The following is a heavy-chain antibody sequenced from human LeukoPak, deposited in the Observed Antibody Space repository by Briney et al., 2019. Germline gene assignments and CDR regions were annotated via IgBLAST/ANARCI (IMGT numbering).Heavy chain of an antibody. CDR1: GFTFSITW. Sequence: PGGSLRLSCAVSGFTFSITWMHWVRQPPGKGLVWVARITSDGSSTTYAESVKGRFTISGDNAKNTLYLQMNSLRAEDTAVYYCARDNWIEAHYFDYWGQGTLVTASS. J-gene: IGHJ4*02. CDR2: ITSDGSST. D-gene: IGHD1-20*01. V-gene: IGHV3-74*03. CDR3: ARDNWIEAHYFDY.